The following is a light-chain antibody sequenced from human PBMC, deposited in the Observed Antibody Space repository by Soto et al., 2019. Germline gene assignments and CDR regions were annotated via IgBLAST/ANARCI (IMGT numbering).Light chain of an antibody. J-gene: IGLJ1*01. Sequence: QSVLTQPPSASGTPGQRVTISCSTSSSNLGDNTVNWYQQVPGTAPKLLIYSYDQRPSGVPDRFSGSKSGTSASLAISGLQSEDDDYYDCAAWDASLDGYVFGTGTKLTVL. V-gene: IGLV1-44*01. CDR1: SSNLGDNT. CDR2: SYD. CDR3: AAWDASLDGYV.